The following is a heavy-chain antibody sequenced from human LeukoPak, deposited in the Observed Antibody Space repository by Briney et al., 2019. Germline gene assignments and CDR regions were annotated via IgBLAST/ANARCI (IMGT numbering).Heavy chain of an antibody. CDR1: GYTFSSYV. D-gene: IGHD3-10*01. CDR3: AREYGSGSYRGFDY. J-gene: IGHJ4*02. V-gene: IGHV1-46*01. Sequence: ASVKVSCKASGYTFSSYVINWVRQAPGQGLEWMGIINPSGGSTSYAQKFQGRVTMTRDTSTSTVYMELSSLRSEDTAVYYCAREYGSGSYRGFDYWGQGTLVTVSS. CDR2: INPSGGST.